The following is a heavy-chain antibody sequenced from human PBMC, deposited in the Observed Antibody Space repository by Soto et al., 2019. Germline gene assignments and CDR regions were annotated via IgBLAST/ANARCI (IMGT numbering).Heavy chain of an antibody. CDR3: SRDVVVGAKALNY. D-gene: IGHD2-15*01. Sequence: GGSLRLSCAASGFSFSSYAMSWVRQAPGKGLEWVSAISGSGGSTYYADSVKGRFTISRDNAKNSLYLQMNSLRVEDTAVYFCSRDVVVGAKALNYWGQGALVTVSS. CDR2: ISGSGGST. J-gene: IGHJ4*02. V-gene: IGHV3-23*01. CDR1: GFSFSSYA.